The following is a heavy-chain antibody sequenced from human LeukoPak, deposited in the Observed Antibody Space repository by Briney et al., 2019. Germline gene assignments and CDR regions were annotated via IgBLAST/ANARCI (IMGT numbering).Heavy chain of an antibody. CDR1: GFTFTSYW. Sequence: GGSLRLSCAASGFTFTSYWIGWVRQMPGKGLEWMGIIYPGDSDTRYSPSFQGQVTISTGKSISTAYLQWSSLKASDTAMYYCARRDGYGAYDIWGQGTMVTVSS. J-gene: IGHJ3*02. V-gene: IGHV5-51*01. D-gene: IGHD5-24*01. CDR2: IYPGDSDT. CDR3: ARRDGYGAYDI.